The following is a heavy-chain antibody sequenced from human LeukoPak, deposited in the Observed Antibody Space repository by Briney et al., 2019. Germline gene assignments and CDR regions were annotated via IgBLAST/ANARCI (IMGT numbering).Heavy chain of an antibody. J-gene: IGHJ4*02. Sequence: RGGSLRLSCAASGFPFSSYSMNWVRQAPGKGLEWVSSISSSSSYIYYADSVKGRFTISRDNAKNSLYLQMNSLRAEDTAVYYCARGGYSHGSGMDYWGQGTLVTVSS. V-gene: IGHV3-21*01. CDR1: GFPFSSYS. CDR3: ARGGYSHGSGMDY. D-gene: IGHD5-18*01. CDR2: ISSSSSYI.